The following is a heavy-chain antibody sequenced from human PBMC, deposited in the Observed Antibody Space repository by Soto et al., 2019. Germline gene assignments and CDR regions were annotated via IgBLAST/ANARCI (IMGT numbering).Heavy chain of an antibody. J-gene: IGHJ6*02. V-gene: IGHV4-4*07. Sequence: QVQLQESGPGLVKPSETLSLTCSISGASITSYYWSWVRQSAGEGLQWIGRVYARGATNYNPSLKSRVTISGDTSKNQFSLKLTSVTVAYTAVYYCARSSGGDFFYYGMDVWGHGTTVTVSS. CDR1: GASITSYY. D-gene: IGHD6-6*01. CDR2: VYARGAT. CDR3: ARSSGGDFFYYGMDV.